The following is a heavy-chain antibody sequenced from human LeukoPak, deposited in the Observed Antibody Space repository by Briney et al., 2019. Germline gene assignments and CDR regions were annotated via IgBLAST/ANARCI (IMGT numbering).Heavy chain of an antibody. D-gene: IGHD6-6*01. CDR1: GDSISSYY. Sequence: PSETLSLTCTVSGDSISSYYWSWIRQPPGKGLEWIGYIYTSGGTNYIPSLKGRVTISIDTSKNQFSLKLSSVTAADTAVYYCARRGSTSWGAYYYYYMDVWGKGTTVTVSS. J-gene: IGHJ6*03. CDR2: IYTSGGT. CDR3: ARRGSTSWGAYYYYYMDV. V-gene: IGHV4-4*09.